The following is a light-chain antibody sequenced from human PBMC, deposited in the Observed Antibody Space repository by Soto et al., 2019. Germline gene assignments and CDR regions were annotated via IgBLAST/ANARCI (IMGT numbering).Light chain of an antibody. V-gene: IGKV1-13*02. CDR2: DAS. CDR1: QGISSA. CDR3: QQFTSVPPVT. J-gene: IGKJ5*01. Sequence: AIQLTQSPSSLSASVGDRVTITCRASQGISSALAWYHQIPGKAPNLLIFDASTVEGGVPSRFSGSGSGTEFTLTISGLQPEDFGTYYCQQFTSVPPVTFGQGTRLEI.